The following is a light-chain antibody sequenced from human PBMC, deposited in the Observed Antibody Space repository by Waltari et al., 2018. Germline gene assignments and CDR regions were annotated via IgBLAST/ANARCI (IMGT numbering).Light chain of an antibody. CDR2: DDT. CDR3: QVWDSSTDHLV. Sequence: YVVTQPPSVSVAPGETARITCGGDDLGSKSVHWYQQRPGQSPILGLYDDTDRPAGIPERFSGSNSGNPATLTLSWVEAGDEADYYCQVWDSSTDHLVFGGGTKLTVL. J-gene: IGLJ3*02. CDR1: DLGSKS. V-gene: IGLV3-21*02.